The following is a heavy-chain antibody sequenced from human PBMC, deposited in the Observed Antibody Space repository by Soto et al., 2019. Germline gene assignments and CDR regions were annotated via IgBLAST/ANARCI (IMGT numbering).Heavy chain of an antibody. CDR3: ARDGDYDFWSGYYTD. CDR1: GFTFSSYA. J-gene: IGHJ4*02. CDR2: ISYDGSNK. Sequence: QVPLVESGGGVVQPGRSLRLSCAASGFTFSSYAMHWVRQAPGKGLEWVAVISYDGSNKYYADSVKGRFTISRDNSKNTLYLQMNSLRAEDTAVYYCARDGDYDFWSGYYTDWGQGTLVTVSS. D-gene: IGHD3-3*01. V-gene: IGHV3-30-3*01.